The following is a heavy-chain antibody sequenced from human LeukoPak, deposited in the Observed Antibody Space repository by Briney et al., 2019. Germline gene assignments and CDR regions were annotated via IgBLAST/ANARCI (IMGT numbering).Heavy chain of an antibody. CDR1: GYTFTGYY. J-gene: IGHJ4*02. Sequence: ASVKVSCKASGYTFTGYYMHWVRQAPGQGLEWMGWINPNSGGTNYAQKFQGRVTMTRDTSISTAYMELSRLRSDDTAVYYCAREEGIGRYQFLHDYWGQGTLVTVSS. CDR2: INPNSGGT. V-gene: IGHV1-2*02. D-gene: IGHD3-16*02. CDR3: AREEGIGRYQFLHDY.